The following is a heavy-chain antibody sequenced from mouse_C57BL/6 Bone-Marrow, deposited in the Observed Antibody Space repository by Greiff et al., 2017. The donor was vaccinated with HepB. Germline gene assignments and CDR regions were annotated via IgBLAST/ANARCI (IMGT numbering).Heavy chain of an antibody. D-gene: IGHD1-1*01. CDR3: TPYYYGPFAY. V-gene: IGHV14-1*01. CDR1: GFNIKDYY. Sequence: ELQLQQSGAELVRPGASVKLSCTASGFNIKDYYMHWVKQRPEQGLEWIGRIDPEDGDTEYAPKFQGKATMTADTSSNTAYLQLSSLTSEDTAVYYCTPYYYGPFAYWGQGTLVTVSA. CDR2: IDPEDGDT. J-gene: IGHJ3*01.